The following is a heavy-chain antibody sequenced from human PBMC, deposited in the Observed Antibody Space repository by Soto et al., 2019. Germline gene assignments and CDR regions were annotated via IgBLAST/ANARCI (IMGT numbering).Heavy chain of an antibody. J-gene: IGHJ6*02. CDR1: GGTFSSYA. CDR3: ARDGYSSGRVYYYYGMDV. V-gene: IGHV1-69*06. D-gene: IGHD6-19*01. CDR2: IIPIFGTA. Sequence: SVKVSCKASGGTFSSYAISWVRQAPGQGLEWMGGIIPIFGTANYAQKLQGRVTITADKSTSTAYMELSSLRSEDTAVYYCARDGYSSGRVYYYYGMDVWGQGTTVTVSS.